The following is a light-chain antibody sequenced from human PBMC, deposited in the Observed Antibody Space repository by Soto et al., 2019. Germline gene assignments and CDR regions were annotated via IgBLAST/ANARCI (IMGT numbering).Light chain of an antibody. CDR2: AAS. Sequence: AIRMTQSPSSLSASTGDRVTITCRASQGISSYLAWYQQKPGKAPKLLIYAASTLQSGVPSRFSGSGSGTEFTLTISCLQSEDFATYYCQQYYSYLPYTFGQGTKLEIK. J-gene: IGKJ2*01. CDR3: QQYYSYLPYT. CDR1: QGISSY. V-gene: IGKV1-8*01.